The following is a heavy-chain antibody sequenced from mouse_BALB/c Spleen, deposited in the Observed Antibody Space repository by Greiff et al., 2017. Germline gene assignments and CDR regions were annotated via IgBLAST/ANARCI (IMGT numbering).Heavy chain of an antibody. J-gene: IGHJ1*01. D-gene: IGHD1-1*01. CDR1: GYAFSSSW. CDR2: IYPGDGDT. CDR3: ARAPYYYGSSSYFDG. Sequence: QVQLQQSGPELVKPGASVKISCKASGYAFSSSWMNWVKQRPGQGLEWIGRIYPGDGDTNYNGKFKGKATLTADKSSSTAYMQLSSLTSVDSAVYFCARAPYYYGSSSYFDGWGAGTTVTVSS. V-gene: IGHV1-82*01.